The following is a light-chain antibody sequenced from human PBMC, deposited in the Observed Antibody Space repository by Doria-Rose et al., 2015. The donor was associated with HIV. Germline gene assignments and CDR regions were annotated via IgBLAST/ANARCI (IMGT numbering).Light chain of an antibody. Sequence: DIQVTQSPESLSKTKGKKKKLNCKSNQSILYTSKNYLAWSQQKPGHPPKLLIYWASTRQSGVPARFSGSGSGTDFTLTISSLEAEDVAVYYCQQYYDTPSFGPGTTVDIK. J-gene: IGKJ3*01. V-gene: IGKV4-1*01. CDR2: WAS. CDR1: QSILYTSKNY. CDR3: QQYYDTPS.